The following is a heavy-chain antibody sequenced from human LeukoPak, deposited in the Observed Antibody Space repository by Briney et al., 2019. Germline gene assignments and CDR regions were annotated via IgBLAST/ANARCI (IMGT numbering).Heavy chain of an antibody. CDR1: GGTFISYA. J-gene: IGHJ3*02. V-gene: IGHV1-69*05. Sequence: SVKVSCKASGGTFISYAISWVRQAPGQGREWMGGIIPIFGTANYAQKFQGRVTITTDESTSTAYMELSSLRSEDTAVYYCARDGEATMVRFDIWGQGTMVTVSS. CDR2: IIPIFGTA. CDR3: ARDGEATMVRFDI. D-gene: IGHD3-10*01.